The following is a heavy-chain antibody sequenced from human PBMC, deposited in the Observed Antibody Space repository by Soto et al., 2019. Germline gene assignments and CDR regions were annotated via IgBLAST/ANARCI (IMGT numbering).Heavy chain of an antibody. CDR1: GFTFSSYG. D-gene: IGHD3-16*02. CDR2: IWYDGSNK. J-gene: IGHJ4*02. CDR3: ARDGRYDYIWGSYRYVDY. V-gene: IGHV3-33*01. Sequence: QVQLVESGGGVVQPGRSLRLSCAASGFTFSSYGMHWVRQAPGKGLEWVAVIWYDGSNKYYADSVKGRFTISRDNSKNTLYLQMNSLRDEDTAVYYCARDGRYDYIWGSYRYVDYWGQGTLVTVSS.